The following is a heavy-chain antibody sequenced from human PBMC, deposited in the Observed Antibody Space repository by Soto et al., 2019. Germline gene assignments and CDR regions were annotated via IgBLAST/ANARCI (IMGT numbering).Heavy chain of an antibody. Sequence: GASVKVSCKASGGTFSSYAISWVRQAPGQGLEWMGGIIPIFGTANYAQKFQGRVTITADESTSTAYMELSSLRSEDTAVYYCARDRIEARITIFRVVTPPYYYYGMDVWGQGTTVTVSS. V-gene: IGHV1-69*13. D-gene: IGHD3-3*01. CDR3: ARDRIEARITIFRVVTPPYYYYGMDV. CDR1: GGTFSSYA. CDR2: IIPIFGTA. J-gene: IGHJ6*02.